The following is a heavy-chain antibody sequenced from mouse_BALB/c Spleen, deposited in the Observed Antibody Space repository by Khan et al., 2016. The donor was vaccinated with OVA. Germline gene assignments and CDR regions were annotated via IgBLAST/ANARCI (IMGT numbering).Heavy chain of an antibody. Sequence: QIQLVQSGPGLVAPSQTLSITCTVSGFSLTSYGVHWVRQPPGKGLEWLGVNWAGGSTNYNSALMSRLSISNDNSKSQVFLKMNSLQTDDTAMYYCARLEDIWGQGTTLTVSS. CDR1: GFSLTSYG. V-gene: IGHV2-9*02. CDR2: NWAGGST. CDR3: ARLEDI. J-gene: IGHJ2*01. D-gene: IGHD1-3*01.